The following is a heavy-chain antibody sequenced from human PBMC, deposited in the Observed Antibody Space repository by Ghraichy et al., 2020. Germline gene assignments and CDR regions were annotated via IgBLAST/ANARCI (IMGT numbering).Heavy chain of an antibody. CDR2: IYNSGST. V-gene: IGHV4-59*01. CDR1: GGSISSYY. Sequence: SETLSLTCSVSGGSISSYYWSWIRQPPGKGLEWIGYIYNSGSTEYNPSLKSPVTISVDTSKNQFSLRLSSVTAADTAVYYCARSSGLAVASTAEYFHYWGQGTLVTVSS. D-gene: IGHD2-15*01. J-gene: IGHJ1*01. CDR3: ARSSGLAVASTAEYFHY.